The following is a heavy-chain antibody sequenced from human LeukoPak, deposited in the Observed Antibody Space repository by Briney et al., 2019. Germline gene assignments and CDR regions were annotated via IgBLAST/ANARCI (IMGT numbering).Heavy chain of an antibody. Sequence: ASVKVSCKASGYTFTGYYMHWVRQAPGQGLEWMGWVSAYNGNTNYAQKLQGRVTMTTDTSTSTAYMELRSLRSDDTAVYYCARVQWLVLDYWGQGTLVTVSS. CDR1: GYTFTGYY. J-gene: IGHJ4*02. CDR2: VSAYNGNT. V-gene: IGHV1-18*04. D-gene: IGHD6-19*01. CDR3: ARVQWLVLDY.